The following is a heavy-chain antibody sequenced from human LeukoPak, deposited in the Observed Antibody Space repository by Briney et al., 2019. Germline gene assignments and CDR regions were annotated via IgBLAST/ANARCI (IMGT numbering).Heavy chain of an antibody. V-gene: IGHV3-48*01. CDR1: GFTFSSYS. Sequence: PGGSLRLSCAASGFTFSSYSMNWVRQAPGKGLEWVSYISSSSSTIYYADSVKGRFTISRDNAKNSLYLQMNSLRAEDTAVYYCASADAYAFDIWGQGTMVTVSS. D-gene: IGHD2-2*01. CDR3: ASADAYAFDI. J-gene: IGHJ3*02. CDR2: ISSSSSTI.